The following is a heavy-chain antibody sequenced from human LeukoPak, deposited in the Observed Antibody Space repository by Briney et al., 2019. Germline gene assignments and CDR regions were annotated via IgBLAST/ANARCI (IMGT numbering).Heavy chain of an antibody. CDR1: GGSISSYY. J-gene: IGHJ4*02. CDR2: IYHSGST. D-gene: IGHD3-3*01. Sequence: SETLSLTCTVSGGSISSYYWSWIRQPPGKGLEWIGEIYHSGSTNYNPSLKSRVTISVDKSKNQFPLKLSSVTAADTAVYYCARGFWSRDYWGQGTLVTVSS. V-gene: IGHV4-59*12. CDR3: ARGFWSRDY.